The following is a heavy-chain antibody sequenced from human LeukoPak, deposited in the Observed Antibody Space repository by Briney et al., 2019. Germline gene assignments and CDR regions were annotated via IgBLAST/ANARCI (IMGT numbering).Heavy chain of an antibody. J-gene: IGHJ4*02. CDR2: VSFDGNTT. V-gene: IGHV3-30*09. CDR1: GFTFRNYA. CDR3: ARLRAATTRFDY. Sequence: GRSLRLSCAASGFTFRNYAMYWVRQAPGRGLEWAAVVSFDGNTTFYSDSVKGRFAISRDNSKNTLYLEMNSLRPEDTAVYYCARLRAATTRFDYWGQGTLVTVSS. D-gene: IGHD1/OR15-1a*01.